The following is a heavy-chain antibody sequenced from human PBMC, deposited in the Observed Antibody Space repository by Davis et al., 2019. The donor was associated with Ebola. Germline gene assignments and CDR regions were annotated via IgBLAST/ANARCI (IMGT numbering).Heavy chain of an antibody. V-gene: IGHV4-34*01. CDR1: TGSFSGFY. CDR2: INQSGNP. D-gene: IGHD6-13*01. Sequence: SETLSLTCDVSTGSFSGFYWSWIRQSPGKGLEWIAEINQSGNPRYNPSLKSRVTISVDTSKNQFSLKLSSVTAADTAVYYCARAGIAAAGPRNAFDIWGQGTMVTVSS. CDR3: ARAGIAAAGPRNAFDI. J-gene: IGHJ3*02.